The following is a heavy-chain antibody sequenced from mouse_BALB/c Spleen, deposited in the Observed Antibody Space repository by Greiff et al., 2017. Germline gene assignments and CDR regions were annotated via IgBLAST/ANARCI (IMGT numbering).Heavy chain of an antibody. D-gene: IGHD1-1*01. J-gene: IGHJ3*01. CDR2: ISSGSSTI. CDR1: GFTFSSFG. V-gene: IGHV5-17*02. Sequence: DVKLQESGGGLVQPGGSRKLSCAASGFTFSSFGMHWVRQAPEKGLEWVAYISSGSSTIYYADTVKGRFTISRDNPKNTLFLQMTSLRSEDTAMYYCARWDYGSSYGFAYWGQGTLVTVSA. CDR3: ARWDYGSSYGFAY.